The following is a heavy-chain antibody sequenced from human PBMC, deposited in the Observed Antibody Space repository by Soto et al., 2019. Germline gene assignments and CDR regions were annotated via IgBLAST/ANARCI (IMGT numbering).Heavy chain of an antibody. D-gene: IGHD2-15*01. V-gene: IGHV3-30*04. J-gene: IGHJ4*02. CDR3: TSSSVSDIVVVAAASELDY. CDR2: ISYDGRNK. Sequence: QVQLVESGGGVVQPGRSLRLSCAASGFTFKSNAMHWVRQAPGKGLEWVAVISYDGRNKHYTDSVKGRFTISRDNSKSTLYLQMTGLRPEDTAVYYCTSSSVSDIVVVAAASELDYWGQGTLVTVSS. CDR1: GFTFKSNA.